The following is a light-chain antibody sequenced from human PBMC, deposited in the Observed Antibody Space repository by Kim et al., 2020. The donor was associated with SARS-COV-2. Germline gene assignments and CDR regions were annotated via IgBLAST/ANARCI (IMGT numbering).Light chain of an antibody. CDR3: SSRDSTGYHWV. Sequence: ALGRTVRVTCRGDSLKTYYSSWFQHQPGQAPILVFYSKDKRPSGIPDRFSGSSSGDTSSLTITGAQAEDEADYFCSSRDSTGYHWVFGGGTQLTVL. CDR2: SKD. J-gene: IGLJ3*02. V-gene: IGLV3-19*01. CDR1: SLKTYY.